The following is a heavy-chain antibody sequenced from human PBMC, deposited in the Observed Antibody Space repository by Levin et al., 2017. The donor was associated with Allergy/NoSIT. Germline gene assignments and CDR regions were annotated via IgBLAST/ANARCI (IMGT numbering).Heavy chain of an antibody. V-gene: IGHV3-33*01. J-gene: IGHJ5*02. CDR1: GFTFSSYG. Sequence: GGSLRLSCAASGFTFSSYGMHWVRQAPGKGLEWVAVIWYDGSNKYYADSVKGRFTISRDNSKNTLYLQMNSLRAEDTAVYYCARDPGFGELLWWFDPWGQGTLVTVSS. CDR2: IWYDGSNK. CDR3: ARDPGFGELLWWFDP. D-gene: IGHD3-10*01.